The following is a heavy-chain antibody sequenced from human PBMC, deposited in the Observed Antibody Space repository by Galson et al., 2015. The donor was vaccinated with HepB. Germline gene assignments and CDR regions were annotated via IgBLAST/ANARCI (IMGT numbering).Heavy chain of an antibody. V-gene: IGHV3-23*01. D-gene: IGHD3-10*01. J-gene: IGHJ4*02. CDR2: IIASGDRT. Sequence: SLRLSCAASGFTFSSSTVGWVRQAPVKAPERTSSIIASGDRTHYGDSVKGRFTISRDNSKNTLYLQMNSLRVHDTGVYYCAKDRRGPQAGTWYFENWGQGTLITVSP. CDR1: GFTFSSST. CDR3: AKDRRGPQAGTWYFEN.